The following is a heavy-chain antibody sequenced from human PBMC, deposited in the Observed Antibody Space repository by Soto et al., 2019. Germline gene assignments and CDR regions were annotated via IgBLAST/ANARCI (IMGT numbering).Heavy chain of an antibody. Sequence: SETLSLTCTVSGGSVSSGSYYWSWIRQPPGKGLEWIGYIYYSGSTNYNPSLKSRVTISVDTSKNQFSLKLSSVTAADTAVYYCARVLVEMARIIDYWGQGTLVTVYS. CDR2: IYYSGST. D-gene: IGHD2-15*01. CDR1: GGSVSSGSYY. CDR3: ARVLVEMARIIDY. J-gene: IGHJ4*02. V-gene: IGHV4-61*01.